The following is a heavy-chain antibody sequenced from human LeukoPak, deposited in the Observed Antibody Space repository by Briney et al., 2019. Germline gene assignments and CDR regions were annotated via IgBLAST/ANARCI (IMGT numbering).Heavy chain of an antibody. Sequence: ASVKVSGNASGYTFTGYYMHWVRQAPGHGLEWMGRINPNSSGTNYAQKFQGRVTMTRDTSISTAYMELSRLRSDDTAVYYCARGRELLLFGWFDPWGQGTLVTVSS. CDR1: GYTFTGYY. CDR2: INPNSSGT. D-gene: IGHD1-26*01. V-gene: IGHV1-2*06. J-gene: IGHJ5*02. CDR3: ARGRELLLFGWFDP.